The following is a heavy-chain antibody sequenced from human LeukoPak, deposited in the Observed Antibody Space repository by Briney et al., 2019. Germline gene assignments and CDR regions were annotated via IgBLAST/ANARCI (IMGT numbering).Heavy chain of an antibody. D-gene: IGHD6-19*01. CDR3: AKYSSSSNYYYGMDV. CDR2: ISSSTSYT. CDR1: GFTFSDYY. J-gene: IGHJ6*02. Sequence: GGSLRLSCAASGFTFSDYYMSWIRQAPGKGLEWVSYISSSTSYTNYADSVKGRFTVSRDNSERTLYLQMNDLRADDTAVYYCAKYSSSSNYYYGMDVWGQGTTVTVSS. V-gene: IGHV3-11*06.